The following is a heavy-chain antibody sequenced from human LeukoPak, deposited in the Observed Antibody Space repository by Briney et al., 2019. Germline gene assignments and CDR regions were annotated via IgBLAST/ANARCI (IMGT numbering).Heavy chain of an antibody. Sequence: SETLSLTCTVSGGSISSNYWTWIRQPAGKGLEWIGRMYASGTTNYNPSLKSRVTMSVDMSKNQFSLKLSSVTAADTAMYYCARESGGYRPLDYWGQGTLVTVSS. CDR2: MYASGTT. CDR3: ARESGGYRPLDY. CDR1: GGSISSNY. D-gene: IGHD1-26*01. V-gene: IGHV4-4*07. J-gene: IGHJ4*02.